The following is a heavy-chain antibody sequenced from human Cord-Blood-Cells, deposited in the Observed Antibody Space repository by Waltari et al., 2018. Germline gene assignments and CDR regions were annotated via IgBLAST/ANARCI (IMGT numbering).Heavy chain of an antibody. Sequence: QVQLRQWGTGLLTPSEPIFPTGAILGGSFSGYSWFRVVPPQGKGLAWIGEINHSGSTNYNPSLKSRVTISVDTSKNQFSLKRSSVTAADTAVYYCARGGGYYYDSSGYYYYYGMDVWGQGTTVTVSS. D-gene: IGHD3-22*01. V-gene: IGHV4-34*01. J-gene: IGHJ6*02. CDR1: GGSFSGYS. CDR2: INHSGST. CDR3: ARGGGYYYDSSGYYYYYGMDV.